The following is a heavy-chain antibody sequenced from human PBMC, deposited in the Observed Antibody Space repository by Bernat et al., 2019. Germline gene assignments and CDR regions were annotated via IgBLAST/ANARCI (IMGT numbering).Heavy chain of an antibody. V-gene: IGHV3-30*02. J-gene: IGHJ3*01. CDR3: TRDRRAILET. CDR2: IQYDGNNE. D-gene: IGHD3-3*01. Sequence: QVQLVESGGGVVQPGGSLRLSCAESGFTFSSNGMHWVRQAPGKGLEWVAFIQYDGNNEYYADSVKGRLTISRDNSKNTLYLQMNSLTVEDMDVYNCTRDRRAILETWGQGTMVSVS. CDR1: GFTFSSNG.